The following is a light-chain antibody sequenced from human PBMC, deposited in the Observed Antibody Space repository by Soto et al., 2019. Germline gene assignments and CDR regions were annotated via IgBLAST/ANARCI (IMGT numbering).Light chain of an antibody. CDR1: QGISTY. J-gene: IGKJ2*01. V-gene: IGKV1-39*01. CDR2: AAS. Sequence: DIQMTQSPSSLSASVGDRVTITCRASQGISTYLIWYQQRQGYPPKLLIYAASNLLSGVPSRFSGSGSGTDFTLTISSLQPEDFATYYCQQSYRTPYTFGQGTKLETK. CDR3: QQSYRTPYT.